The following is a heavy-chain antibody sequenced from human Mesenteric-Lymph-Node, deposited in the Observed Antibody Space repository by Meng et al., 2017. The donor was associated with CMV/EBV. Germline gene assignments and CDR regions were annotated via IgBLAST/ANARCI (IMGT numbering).Heavy chain of an antibody. Sequence: CAASGITFSNFRMVWVRQAPGKGLEWVADISSEGHNTNYAESVRGRFVISRDNAKRTVYLQMNSLRAEDTAVYYCARADNDFWSGYIDWGQGTLVTVSS. J-gene: IGHJ4*02. CDR2: ISSEGHNT. V-gene: IGHV3-74*01. CDR3: ARADNDFWSGYID. CDR1: GITFSNFR. D-gene: IGHD3-3*01.